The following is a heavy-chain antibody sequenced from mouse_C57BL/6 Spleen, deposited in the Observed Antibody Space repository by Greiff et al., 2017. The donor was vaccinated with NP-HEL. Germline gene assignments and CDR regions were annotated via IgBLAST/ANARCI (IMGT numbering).Heavy chain of an antibody. Sequence: EVQLQQSGPELVKPGASVKISCKASGYTFTDYYMNWVKQSHGKSLEWIGDINPNNGGTSYNQKFKGKATLTVDKSSSTAYMELRSLTSEDSAVYYCARWSDYDWFAYWGQGTLVTVSA. CDR3: ARWSDYDWFAY. D-gene: IGHD2-4*01. V-gene: IGHV1-26*01. CDR1: GYTFTDYY. J-gene: IGHJ3*01. CDR2: INPNNGGT.